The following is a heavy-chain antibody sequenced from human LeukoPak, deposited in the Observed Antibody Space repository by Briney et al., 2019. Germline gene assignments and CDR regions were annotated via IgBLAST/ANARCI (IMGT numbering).Heavy chain of an antibody. CDR1: GGSTSSSSYS. CDR3: ARRIVGVTFDY. D-gene: IGHD1-26*01. Sequence: SETLSLTCTVSGGSTSSSSYSWGWIRQPPGKGLEWIANIYYSGDTSFNPSLKSRVTISLDTSKNQFSLKLSSVTAADTAVYYCARRIVGVTFDYCGQGTPVTVSS. V-gene: IGHV4-39*01. J-gene: IGHJ4*02. CDR2: IYYSGDT.